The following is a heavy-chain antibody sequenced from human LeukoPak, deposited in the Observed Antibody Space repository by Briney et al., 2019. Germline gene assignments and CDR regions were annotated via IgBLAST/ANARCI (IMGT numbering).Heavy chain of an antibody. D-gene: IGHD3-22*01. Sequence: QPGGSLRLSCAASGFTFSSYAMSWVRQAPGKGLEWVSAICGSGGSTYYADSVKGRFTISIANSKNKLYLQMNSLRAEDTAVYYCAKDRGRTMIVVVTPLDAFDIWGQGTMVTVSS. CDR2: ICGSGGST. J-gene: IGHJ3*02. V-gene: IGHV3-23*01. CDR1: GFTFSSYA. CDR3: AKDRGRTMIVVVTPLDAFDI.